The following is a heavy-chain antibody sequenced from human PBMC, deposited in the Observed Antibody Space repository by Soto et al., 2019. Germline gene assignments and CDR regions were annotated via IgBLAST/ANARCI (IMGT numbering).Heavy chain of an antibody. CDR1: GFTFSSYD. CDR2: IGTAGDT. CDR3: AREWVLGYCSGGSCYSNGMDV. Sequence: GGSLRLSCAASGFTFSSYDMHWVRQATGKGLEWVSAIGTAGDTYYPGSVKGRFTISRENAKNSLYLQMNSLRAEDTAVYYCAREWVLGYCSGGSCYSNGMDVWGQGTTVTVSS. D-gene: IGHD2-15*01. J-gene: IGHJ6*02. V-gene: IGHV3-13*01.